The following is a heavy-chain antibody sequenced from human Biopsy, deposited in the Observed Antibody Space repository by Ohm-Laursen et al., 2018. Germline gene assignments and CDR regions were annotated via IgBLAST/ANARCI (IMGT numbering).Heavy chain of an antibody. CDR2: FRFEDRT. CDR3: ALGGGSYVNFDY. D-gene: IGHD1-26*01. J-gene: IGHJ4*02. CDR1: GGSISNYF. V-gene: IGHV4-59*01. Sequence: TLSLTCSVSGGSISNYFRTWIRQPPGKGLEWIGYFRFEDRTSYNSSLKSRVTISADTSKNQFSLRLSSVTAADTAVYYCALGGGSYVNFDYWGQGTLVTVSS.